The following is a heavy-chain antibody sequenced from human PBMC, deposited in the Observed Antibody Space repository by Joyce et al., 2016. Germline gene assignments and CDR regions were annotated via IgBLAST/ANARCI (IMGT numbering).Heavy chain of an antibody. J-gene: IGHJ4*01. D-gene: IGHD6-19*01. CDR1: GGSISTADYY. V-gene: IGHV4-30-4*01. CDR2: IYYSAST. Sequence: QVQLQESGPGLVKPSQTLSLTCTVSGGSISTADYYWNWIRQPPGKGLEWMGYIYYSASTYYNASPKSRLTISVETSQNQFSLKLTSVTASETAVYYCARGPGRWIAVPGRVDWGLGTLVTVSS. CDR3: ARGPGRWIAVPGRVD.